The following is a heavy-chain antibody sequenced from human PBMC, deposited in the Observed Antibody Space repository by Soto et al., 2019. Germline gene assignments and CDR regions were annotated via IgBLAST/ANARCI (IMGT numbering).Heavy chain of an antibody. CDR1: GYSFTSYW. CDR3: ARQRLWLKDLDAFDI. J-gene: IGHJ3*02. Sequence: PGESLKISCKGSGYSFTSYWIGWVRQMPGKGLEWMGIIYPGDSDTRYSPSFQGQVTISADKSISTAYLQWSSLKASDTAMYYCARQRLWLKDLDAFDIWGQGTMVTVSS. CDR2: IYPGDSDT. V-gene: IGHV5-51*01. D-gene: IGHD6-19*01.